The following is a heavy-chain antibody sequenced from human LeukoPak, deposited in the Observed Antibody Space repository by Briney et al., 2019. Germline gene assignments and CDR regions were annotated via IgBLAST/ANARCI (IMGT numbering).Heavy chain of an antibody. CDR1: GGSISSSSYY. CDR3: ARHYPGIAVAGTQGAYFDY. V-gene: IGHV4-39*01. CDR2: IYYSGST. Sequence: SETLSLTCTVSGGSISSSSYYWGWIRQPPGKGLEWIGSIYYSGSTYYNPSLKSRVTISVDTSKNQFSLKLSSVTAADTAVYYCARHYPGIAVAGTQGAYFDYWGQGTLVTVSS. J-gene: IGHJ4*02. D-gene: IGHD6-19*01.